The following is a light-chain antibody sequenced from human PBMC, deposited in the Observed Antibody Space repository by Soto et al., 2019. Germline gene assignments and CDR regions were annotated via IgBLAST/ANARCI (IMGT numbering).Light chain of an antibody. Sequence: EIVLAQSPGTLSLSPGERSTLSCRASQTLSRSHLAWYQHKPGQAPRLLIYGASSRATGIPDRFSGSGSGTEFNLTISRLEPEDFAVYYCQQYASSPLTFGQGTKLEIK. CDR3: QQYASSPLT. J-gene: IGKJ2*01. CDR1: QTLSRSH. CDR2: GAS. V-gene: IGKV3-20*01.